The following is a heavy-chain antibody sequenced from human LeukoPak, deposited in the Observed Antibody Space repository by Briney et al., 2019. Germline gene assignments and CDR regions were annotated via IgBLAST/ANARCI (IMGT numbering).Heavy chain of an antibody. D-gene: IGHD3-10*01. CDR2: ISSSSSYI. Sequence: GGSLRLSCAASGFTFSSYSMNWVRQAPGKGLEWVSSISSSSSYIYYADSVKGRFTTSRDNAKNSLYLQMNSLRAEDTAVYYCARDRPSYYGSGSYKDYWGQGTLVTVSS. CDR3: ARDRPSYYGSGSYKDY. J-gene: IGHJ4*02. CDR1: GFTFSSYS. V-gene: IGHV3-21*01.